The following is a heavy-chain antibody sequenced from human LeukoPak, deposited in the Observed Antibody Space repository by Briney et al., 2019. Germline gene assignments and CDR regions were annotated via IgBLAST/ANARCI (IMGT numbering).Heavy chain of an antibody. D-gene: IGHD2-15*01. J-gene: IGHJ4*02. CDR1: GFTFDIFG. Sequence: PGGSLRLSCAASGFTFDIFGMNWVRQAPGKGLEWVSSISTTIGNTYYADSVKGRFTISRDNSKNTLYLQMNSLRVDDTAVYYCAKDRTLGGLDYWGQGTLVTVSS. CDR2: ISTTIGNT. CDR3: AKDRTLGGLDY. V-gene: IGHV3-23*01.